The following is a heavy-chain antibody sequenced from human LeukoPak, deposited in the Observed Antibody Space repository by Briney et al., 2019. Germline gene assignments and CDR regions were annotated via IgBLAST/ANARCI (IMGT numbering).Heavy chain of an antibody. CDR2: IYHSGST. Sequence: PSETLSLTCTVSGGSISSYYWSWIRQPAGKGLEWIGSIYHSGSTYYNPSLKSRVTISVDTSKNQFSLKLSSVTAADTAVYYCARGYCSSTSCPHGGYWGQGTLVTVSS. CDR1: GGSISSYY. V-gene: IGHV4-4*07. CDR3: ARGYCSSTSCPHGGY. J-gene: IGHJ4*02. D-gene: IGHD2-2*01.